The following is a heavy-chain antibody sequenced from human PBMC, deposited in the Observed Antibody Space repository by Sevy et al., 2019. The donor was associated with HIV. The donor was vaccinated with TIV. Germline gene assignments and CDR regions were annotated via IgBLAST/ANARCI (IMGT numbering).Heavy chain of an antibody. V-gene: IGHV3-53*01. CDR2: IHSSGAT. Sequence: GGSLRLSCAASGLTVSDSYMAWVRQSPGKGLEWVPLIHSSGATYYADSVKGRFTLSRDRSENTLYLQMNTLGAEDTALYYCARVFWDYRQRRGAYFDYWGQGTLVTVSS. CDR1: GLTVSDSY. D-gene: IGHD1-7*01. CDR3: ARVFWDYRQRRGAYFDY. J-gene: IGHJ4*02.